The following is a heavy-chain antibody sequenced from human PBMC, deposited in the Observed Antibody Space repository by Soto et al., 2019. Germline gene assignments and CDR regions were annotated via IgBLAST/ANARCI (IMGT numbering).Heavy chain of an antibody. Sequence: SETLSLTCTISGGSFGTNYWSWIRQAPGKGLEWIGYTYYTGSTKYNPSLKSRATISVDTSKNQFSLTLNSATAADTAVYYCATDSAGRGPFDTWGQGILVTVSS. J-gene: IGHJ5*02. CDR1: GGSFGTNY. CDR3: ATDSAGRGPFDT. D-gene: IGHD3-10*01. CDR2: TYYTGST. V-gene: IGHV4-59*13.